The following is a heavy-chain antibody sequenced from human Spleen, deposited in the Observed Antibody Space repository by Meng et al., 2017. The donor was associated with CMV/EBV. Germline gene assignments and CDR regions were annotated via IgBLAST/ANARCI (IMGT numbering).Heavy chain of an antibody. CDR2: IYNGGNT. CDR1: AFTVSFNY. Sequence: GESLKISCAASAFTVSFNYMTWVRQAPGKGLECVSFIYNGGNTYYADSVRGRFTISRDNPKNTLYLQMNGLRAEDTAVYYCAWSSANSYGYGMDVWGQGTTDTVSS. V-gene: IGHV3-53*01. D-gene: IGHD3-16*01. CDR3: AWSSANSYGYGMDV. J-gene: IGHJ6*02.